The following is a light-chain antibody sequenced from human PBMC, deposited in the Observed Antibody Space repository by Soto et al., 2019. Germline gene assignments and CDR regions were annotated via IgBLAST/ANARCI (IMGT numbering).Light chain of an antibody. CDR3: CSYAHSDTHDYV. V-gene: IGLV2-23*01. Sequence: QSVLTQPASVSGSPGQSITISCTGISSDVGSYKFVSWYQHHPGKAPKLMIFEGDKRPSGVSDRFSASKSGTTASLTISGLQPEDEADYYCCSYAHSDTHDYVFGIGTKVTVL. CDR2: EGD. CDR1: SSDVGSYKF. J-gene: IGLJ1*01.